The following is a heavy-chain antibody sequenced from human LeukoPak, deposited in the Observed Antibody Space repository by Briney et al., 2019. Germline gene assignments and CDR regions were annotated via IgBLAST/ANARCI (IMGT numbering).Heavy chain of an antibody. CDR2: IKHDGSEK. Sequence: GGSLRLSCAASGFTFSNYWMSWVRQAPGKGLEWVANIKHDGSEKYYVDSVKGRFTISRDNAKNSLYLQMNSLRAEDTAVYYNARDSIAAAGNYNFYGMDVWGQGTTVTVSS. D-gene: IGHD6-13*01. J-gene: IGHJ6*02. V-gene: IGHV3-7*05. CDR1: GFTFSNYW. CDR3: ARDSIAAAGNYNFYGMDV.